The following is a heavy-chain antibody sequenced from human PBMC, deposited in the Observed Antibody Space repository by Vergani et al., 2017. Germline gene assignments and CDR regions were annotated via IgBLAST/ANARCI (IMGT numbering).Heavy chain of an antibody. Sequence: QVQLVQSGAEVKKPGSSVKVSCKASGDTFSSYAISWVRQAPGQGLEWMGGIIPFFGTANYAQKFQGRVTITADESTSTAYMELSSLRSEDTAVYYCARDFRPRPPRGASVSFDYWGQGTLVTVSS. CDR1: GDTFSSYA. V-gene: IGHV1-69*01. J-gene: IGHJ4*02. CDR2: IIPFFGTA. D-gene: IGHD1-26*01. CDR3: ARDFRPRPPRGASVSFDY.